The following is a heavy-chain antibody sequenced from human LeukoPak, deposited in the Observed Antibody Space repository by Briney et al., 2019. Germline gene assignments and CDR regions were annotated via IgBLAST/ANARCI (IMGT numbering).Heavy chain of an antibody. Sequence: GGSLRLSCAASGFTFSDYYMSWVRQAPGKGLEWVSYISSSGSTIYYADSVKGRFTISRDNAKNSLYLQMNSLRAEDTAVYYCAREGIVATIPFDYWGQGTLVTVSS. D-gene: IGHD5-12*01. CDR2: ISSSGSTI. J-gene: IGHJ4*02. V-gene: IGHV3-11*01. CDR3: AREGIVATIPFDY. CDR1: GFTFSDYY.